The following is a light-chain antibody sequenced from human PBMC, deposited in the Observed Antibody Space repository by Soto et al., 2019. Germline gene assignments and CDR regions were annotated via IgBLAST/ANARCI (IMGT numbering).Light chain of an antibody. Sequence: QLVLTQSPSASASLGASVKLTCTLSSGHSSYASAWHQQQPEKGPRYLMKLNSDGSHSKGDGIPDRFSGSSTGAERYLTISRLQSEDEADYYCQTWGTGLLVFGGGTKLTVL. CDR1: SGHSSYA. CDR2: LNSDGSH. J-gene: IGLJ3*02. V-gene: IGLV4-69*01. CDR3: QTWGTGLLV.